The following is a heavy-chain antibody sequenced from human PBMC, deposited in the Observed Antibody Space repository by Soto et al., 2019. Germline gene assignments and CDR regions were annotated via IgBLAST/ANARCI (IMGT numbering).Heavy chain of an antibody. D-gene: IGHD3-10*01. CDR3: AIEKQLRGALRKFDY. V-gene: IGHV4-30-4*01. Sequence: QVQLQESGPGLVKPSQTLSLTCTVSGGSISSGDYYWSWIRQPPGKCLEWIGYISYSGSTYYNPSFKARVTTSVDTAKIKFSLKLRSVTAADTAVYYCAIEKQLRGALRKFDYWGQGTLVTVSS. J-gene: IGHJ4*02. CDR1: GGSISSGDYY. CDR2: ISYSGST.